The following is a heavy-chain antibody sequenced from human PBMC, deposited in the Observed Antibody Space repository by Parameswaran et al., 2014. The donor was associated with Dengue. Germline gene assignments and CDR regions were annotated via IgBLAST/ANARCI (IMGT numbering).Heavy chain of an antibody. CDR3: GRGNYYGLDV. V-gene: IGHV3-74*01. J-gene: IGHJ6*02. Sequence: WIRQPPGKGLVWVSRINNDGSSTSYADSVKGRFIISRDNAKNTLYLQVNSLRVEDTAVYYCGRGNYYGLDVWGQGTTVTVSS. CDR2: INNDGSST.